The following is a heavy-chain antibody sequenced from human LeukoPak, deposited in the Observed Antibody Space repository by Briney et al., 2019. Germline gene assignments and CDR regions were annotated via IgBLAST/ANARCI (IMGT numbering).Heavy chain of an antibody. D-gene: IGHD2-2*01. CDR1: GWSFNDYY. J-gene: IGHJ5*02. CDR3: ARGQVPAARGYDWFDP. CDR2: INARGDT. V-gene: IGHV4-34*01. Sequence: SETLSLTCAVYGWSFNDYYWNWVRQPPGKGLEWIGEINARGDTNYNPSLKSRVTISVDSSKNQFSLTLTSMIAADTAIYYCARGQVPAARGYDWFDPWGQGTLVTVSS.